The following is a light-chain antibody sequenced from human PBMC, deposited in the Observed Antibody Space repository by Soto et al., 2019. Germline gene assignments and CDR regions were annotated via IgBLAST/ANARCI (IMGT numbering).Light chain of an antibody. CDR3: CSYAGSNAYV. Sequence: QSSLTQRASVSGSPGQSFTISCTGTSSDVGSYNLVSWYQQHPGKAPKLMLFEVNKRPSGVSNRFSGSKSGNTASLTISGLQAEDEADYYCCSYAGSNAYVFGTGTKLTVL. CDR2: EVN. CDR1: SSDVGSYNL. V-gene: IGLV2-23*02. J-gene: IGLJ1*01.